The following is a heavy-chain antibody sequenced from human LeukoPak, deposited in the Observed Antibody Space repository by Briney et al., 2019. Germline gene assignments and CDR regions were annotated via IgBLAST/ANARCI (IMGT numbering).Heavy chain of an antibody. CDR1: GYTFTSFG. D-gene: IGHD3-3*01. J-gene: IGHJ5*02. Sequence: ASVKVSCKASGYTFTSFGISWVRQAPGQGLEWMGWISAYNGDTKYAQKFQGRVSMTTDTSTNTAYMELRSLRSDDTAVYYCARGCRNFWSGSQGDWFDPWGQGTLVTVSS. V-gene: IGHV1-18*01. CDR3: ARGCRNFWSGSQGDWFDP. CDR2: ISAYNGDT.